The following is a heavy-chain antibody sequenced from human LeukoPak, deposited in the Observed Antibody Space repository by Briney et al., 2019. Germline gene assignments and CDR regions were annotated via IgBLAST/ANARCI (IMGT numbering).Heavy chain of an antibody. CDR3: ARGGFDYDILTGP. V-gene: IGHV1-46*01. Sequence: AAVTVSFKASGYTFTSYYMHWVRQAPGQGLEWMGIINPSGGSTSYAQKFQGRVTMTRDTSTSTVYMELRSLRSEDTAVYYCARGGFDYDILTGPWGQGTLVTVSS. CDR1: GYTFTSYY. J-gene: IGHJ4*02. CDR2: INPSGGST. D-gene: IGHD3-9*01.